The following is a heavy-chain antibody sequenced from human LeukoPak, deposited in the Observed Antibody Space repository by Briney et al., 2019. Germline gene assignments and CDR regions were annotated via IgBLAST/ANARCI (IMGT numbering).Heavy chain of an antibody. J-gene: IGHJ6*02. CDR3: VRDGGAGIYCGLSYYYGMDV. V-gene: IGHV3-66*01. Sequence: GGSLRLSCAASEFTVSGNYLSWVRQAPGKGLGGISFVWTGDTTYYADSVKGRFIVSRDNSKNILFLQMDSLRVEDTAVYYCVRDGGAGIYCGLSYYYGMDVWGQGTTVTASS. CDR2: VWTGDTT. D-gene: IGHD2-21*01. CDR1: EFTVSGNY.